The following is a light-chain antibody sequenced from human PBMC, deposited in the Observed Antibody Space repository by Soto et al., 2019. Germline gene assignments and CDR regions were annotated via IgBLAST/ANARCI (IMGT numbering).Light chain of an antibody. CDR3: LQYKNSPIT. CDR2: AAS. CDR1: EGIRND. Sequence: DIQITQSPASLSSYLLDIVTITCRASEGIRNDLGWYQQKPGKAPKRLIFAASSLQSGVPSRFSGSGSGTDFTLTISSLQPEDFATYYCLQYKNSPITFGQGTRLEIK. J-gene: IGKJ5*01. V-gene: IGKV1-17*01.